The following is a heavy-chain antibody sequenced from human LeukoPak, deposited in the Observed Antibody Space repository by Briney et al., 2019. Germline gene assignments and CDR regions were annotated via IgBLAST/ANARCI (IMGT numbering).Heavy chain of an antibody. Sequence: GSLRLSCAASGFTFSNAWMSWIRQPPGKGLEWIGYIYYSGSTNYSPSLKSRVAISVDMSKNQFSLKLSSVTAADTAVYFCARSSRGAAAGFDYWGQGTLVTVSS. J-gene: IGHJ4*02. V-gene: IGHV4-59*08. CDR3: ARSSRGAAAGFDY. CDR2: IYYSGST. CDR1: GFTFSNAW. D-gene: IGHD6-13*01.